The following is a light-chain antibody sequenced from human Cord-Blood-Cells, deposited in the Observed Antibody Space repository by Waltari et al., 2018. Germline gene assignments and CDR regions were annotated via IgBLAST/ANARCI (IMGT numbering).Light chain of an antibody. CDR2: GNS. Sequence: QSVLTQPPSGSGAPGQRVTISCTGSSSNIGAGYDVHWYQQLPGTAPNLLIYGNSNRPSGVPDLFSGSKSGTSASLAITGLQAEDEADYYCQSYDSSLSGSVFGGGTKLTVL. V-gene: IGLV1-40*01. CDR1: SSNIGAGYD. J-gene: IGLJ3*02. CDR3: QSYDSSLSGSV.